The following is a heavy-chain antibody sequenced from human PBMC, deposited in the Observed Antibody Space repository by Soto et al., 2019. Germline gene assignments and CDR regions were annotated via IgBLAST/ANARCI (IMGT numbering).Heavy chain of an antibody. CDR1: GFMFSNYV. CDR2: MSYDGTTK. J-gene: IGHJ4*02. CDR3: AREVLWSRYFDY. Sequence: PGGSLRLSCAASGFMFSNYVMYWVRQAPGKGLEWVAFMSYDGTTKSYADSVKGRFTISRDNSQNTLYLQMNSLRPEDTGVYYCAREVLWSRYFDYWGQGTLVTVSS. V-gene: IGHV3-30-3*01. D-gene: IGHD3-10*01.